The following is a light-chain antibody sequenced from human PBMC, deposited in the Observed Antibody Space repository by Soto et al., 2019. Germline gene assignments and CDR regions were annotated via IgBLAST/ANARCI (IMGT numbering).Light chain of an antibody. V-gene: IGKV3-11*01. CDR1: QNINTY. CDR3: QHYGGSPAYT. Sequence: EIVLTQSPATLSLSPGETATLSCRASQNINTYLAWYQHKPGQAPRLLMYDTSNRATGTPARFSGSGSGTDFTLTISGLEPEDSAVYYCQHYGGSPAYTFGQGTKLEI. CDR2: DTS. J-gene: IGKJ2*01.